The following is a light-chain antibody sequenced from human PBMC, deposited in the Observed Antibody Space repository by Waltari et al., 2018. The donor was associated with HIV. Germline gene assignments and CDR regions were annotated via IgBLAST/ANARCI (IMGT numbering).Light chain of an antibody. J-gene: IGLJ2*01. V-gene: IGLV1-40*01. CDR2: GNN. CDR3: QSFDSSLRGHVV. Sequence: QSVLTQPPSVSGAPGQRVTISCTGSSSNIGAGYDVHWYQQLPGTAPKLPIYGNNNRPSGVPDRFSGSKSGTSASLAITGLQAEDEADYYCQSFDSSLRGHVVFGGGTKLTVL. CDR1: SSNIGAGYD.